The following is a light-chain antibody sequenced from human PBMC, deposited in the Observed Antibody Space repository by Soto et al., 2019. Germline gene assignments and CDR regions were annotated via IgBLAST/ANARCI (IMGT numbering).Light chain of an antibody. CDR1: QSISSW. Sequence: DIQMTQSPSTLSASVGDRFTITCRASQSISSWLAWYQQKPGKAPNLLIYKASRLETGVPSRFSGSGSGTEFTLTISSLQPDDFATYYCQQYRTFGQGTKVDI. J-gene: IGKJ1*01. V-gene: IGKV1-5*03. CDR3: QQYRT. CDR2: KAS.